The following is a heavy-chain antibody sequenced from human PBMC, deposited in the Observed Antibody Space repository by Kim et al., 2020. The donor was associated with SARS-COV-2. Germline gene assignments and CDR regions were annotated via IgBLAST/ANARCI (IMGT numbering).Heavy chain of an antibody. D-gene: IGHD3-10*01. Sequence: GGSLRLSCAASGFTFSSYSMNWVRQAPGKGLEWVSSISSSSSSYIYYADSVKGRFTISRDNAKNSLYLQMNSLRAEDTAVYYCARPFSGSYPLSYYYGMDVWGQGTTVTVSS. J-gene: IGHJ6*02. CDR1: GFTFSSYS. CDR2: ISSSSSSYI. V-gene: IGHV3-21*01. CDR3: ARPFSGSYPLSYYYGMDV.